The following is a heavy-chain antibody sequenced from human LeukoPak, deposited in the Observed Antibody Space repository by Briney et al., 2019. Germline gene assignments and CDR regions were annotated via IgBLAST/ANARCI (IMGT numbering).Heavy chain of an antibody. D-gene: IGHD6-13*01. CDR2: INAGNGNT. CDR1: GYTFINFA. CDR3: ARGPRAAADDY. Sequence: ASVKVSCKASGYTFINFAINWGRPAPGQRPEWMGWINAGNGNTKYSQKFQGRVTITRDTSASTAYMELSGLTSEDTAVYYCARGPRAAADDYWGQGTLVSVSS. J-gene: IGHJ4*02. V-gene: IGHV1-3*01.